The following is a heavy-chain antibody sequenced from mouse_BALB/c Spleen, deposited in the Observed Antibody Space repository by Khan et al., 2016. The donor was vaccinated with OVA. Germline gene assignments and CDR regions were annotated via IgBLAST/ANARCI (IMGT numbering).Heavy chain of an antibody. J-gene: IGHJ2*01. CDR3: ARGDGYYGYFDY. CDR2: IYPGSDNA. Sequence: QVQLKQSGPELVKPGASVKMSCKASGYTFTYYVITWVKQRTGQGLEWIGEIYPGSDNAYYNERFKGKATLTADTSSNTTHMQLSSLTSEDYAVYYVARGDGYYGYFDYWGQGTTLTVSS. V-gene: IGHV1-77*01. D-gene: IGHD2-3*01. CDR1: GYTFTYYV.